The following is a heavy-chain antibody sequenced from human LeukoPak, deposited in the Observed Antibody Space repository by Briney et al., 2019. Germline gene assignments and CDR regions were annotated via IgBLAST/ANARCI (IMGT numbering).Heavy chain of an antibody. D-gene: IGHD3-10*01. J-gene: IGHJ4*02. CDR2: IYHSGST. V-gene: IGHV4-30-2*01. Sequence: SETLSLTCTVSGGSISSGGYFWSWIRQPPGKGLEWIGYIYHSGSTYNNPSLKSRVTISVDRSKNQFSLKLSSVTAADTAVYYCASNRNFGERGDYWGQGTLVTVSS. CDR3: ASNRNFGERGDY. CDR1: GGSISSGGYF.